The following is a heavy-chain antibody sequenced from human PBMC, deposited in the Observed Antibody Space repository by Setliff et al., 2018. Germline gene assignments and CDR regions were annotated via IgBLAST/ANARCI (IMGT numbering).Heavy chain of an antibody. J-gene: IGHJ4*02. D-gene: IGHD2-8*01. CDR3: SRLVRFCTRTACQRLPGGEF. CDR2: ISPHTGNT. V-gene: IGHV1-18*01. Sequence: ASVKVSCKTSGYTFDDYGIAWVRQAPRQGLEWMGWISPHTGNTYYTPKLHGRVTLTTDTSARTAYMELRSLSSDGTAVYYCSRLVRFCTRTACQRLPGGEFWGQGTLVTVSS. CDR1: GYTFDDYG.